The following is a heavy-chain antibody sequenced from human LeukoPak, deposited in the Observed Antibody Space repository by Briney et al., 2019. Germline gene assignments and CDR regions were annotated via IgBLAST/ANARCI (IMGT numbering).Heavy chain of an antibody. Sequence: GGSLRLSCAASGFIFSTHWMNWVRQAPGKGLEWVAIIKGDGTETLYADSVKGRFTISRDNTKSSLYLQINSLRAEDTADYYCVGGGGWLPDFWGQGVLVTVSS. V-gene: IGHV3-7*01. D-gene: IGHD6-19*01. CDR1: GFIFSTHW. J-gene: IGHJ4*02. CDR3: VGGGGWLPDF. CDR2: IKGDGTET.